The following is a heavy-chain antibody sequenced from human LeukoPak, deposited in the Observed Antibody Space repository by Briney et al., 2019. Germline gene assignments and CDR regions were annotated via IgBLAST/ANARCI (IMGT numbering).Heavy chain of an antibody. CDR2: ISAYNGNT. Sequence: ASVKVSXKASGYTFTSYGISWVRQAPGQGLEWMGWISAYNGNTNYAQKLQGRVTMTTDTSTSTAYMELRSLRSDDTAVYYCARDGDSSGYYYYYYYMDVWGKGTTVTVSS. D-gene: IGHD3-22*01. CDR1: GYTFTSYG. J-gene: IGHJ6*03. CDR3: ARDGDSSGYYYYYYYMDV. V-gene: IGHV1-18*01.